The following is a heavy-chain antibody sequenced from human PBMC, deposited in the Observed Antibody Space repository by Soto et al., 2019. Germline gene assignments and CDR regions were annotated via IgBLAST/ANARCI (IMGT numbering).Heavy chain of an antibody. CDR1: GYTSSSYA. Sequence: QVQLVQSGAEVRKPGASVKVSCKASGYTSSSYAMHWVRQAPGQSFEWVGWNNAATGNTKYPEKFQGRVTITRDTSATTGYMELSSLRSEDTAVYYCASGDFVWGSYLTWGQGTLVTVSS. CDR2: NNAATGNT. V-gene: IGHV1-3*01. D-gene: IGHD3-16*02. J-gene: IGHJ4*02. CDR3: ASGDFVWGSYLT.